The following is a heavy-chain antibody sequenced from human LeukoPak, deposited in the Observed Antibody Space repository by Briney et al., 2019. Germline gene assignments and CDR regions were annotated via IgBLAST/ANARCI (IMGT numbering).Heavy chain of an antibody. D-gene: IGHD6-19*01. V-gene: IGHV3-48*01. CDR1: GFTFSTYN. CDR2: ISSSSDTI. J-gene: IGHJ4*02. CDR3: ARGQYSSGPEDY. Sequence: PGGSLRLSCAASGFTFSTYNMNWVRQAPGKGLEWVSYISSSSDTIFYADSVKGRFTISRDNAKNSLYLQMNSLRAEDTAVYYCARGQYSSGPEDYWGPGTLVTVSS.